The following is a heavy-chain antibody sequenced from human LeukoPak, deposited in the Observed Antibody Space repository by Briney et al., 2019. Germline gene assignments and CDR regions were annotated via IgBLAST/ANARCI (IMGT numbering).Heavy chain of an antibody. Sequence: GGSLRLSCAASGFTFSNYRMHWVRQAPGKGLVWVSHIKTDGSGTDYADSVKGRLTISRDNAKNTLYLEMNSLRAEDTAMYYCVRGLGDNWGQGTLVTVSS. CDR2: IKTDGSGT. CDR3: VRGLGDN. CDR1: GFTFSNYR. D-gene: IGHD3-16*01. V-gene: IGHV3-74*01. J-gene: IGHJ4*02.